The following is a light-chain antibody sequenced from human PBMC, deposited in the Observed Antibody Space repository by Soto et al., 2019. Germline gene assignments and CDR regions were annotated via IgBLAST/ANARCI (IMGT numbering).Light chain of an antibody. CDR3: SSYTSASTPLV. CDR1: GSDVGGYNY. Sequence: QSALTQPASVSGSPGQSITISCTGTGSDVGGYNYVSWYQQHPGKAPKVMIYDVSNRPSGVSNRFSCSKSGNTASLTISGLQAEDEAEYYCSSYTSASTPLVFGGGTKLTVL. CDR2: DVS. V-gene: IGLV2-14*01. J-gene: IGLJ2*01.